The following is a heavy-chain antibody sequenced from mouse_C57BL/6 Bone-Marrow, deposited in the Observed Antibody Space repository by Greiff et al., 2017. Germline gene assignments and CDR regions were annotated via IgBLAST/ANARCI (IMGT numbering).Heavy chain of an antibody. CDR3: ARHGDGYSY. V-gene: IGHV5-15*01. D-gene: IGHD2-3*01. J-gene: IGHJ3*01. CDR1: GFTFSDYG. CDR2: ISNLAYSI. Sequence: EVHLVESGGGLVQPGGSLKLSCAASGFTFSDYGMAWVRPAPRKGPEGVAFISNLAYSIYYADTVTGRFTISRENAKNTLYLEMSSLRAEDTAMYYCARHGDGYSYWGQGTLVTVSA.